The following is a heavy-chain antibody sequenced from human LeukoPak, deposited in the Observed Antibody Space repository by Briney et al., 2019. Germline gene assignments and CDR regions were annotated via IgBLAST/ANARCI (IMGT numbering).Heavy chain of an antibody. J-gene: IGHJ4*02. Sequence: GGSLRLSCAASGFTFRSYGLHWVRQAPGKGLECVAVISHDGRSKYYADSAKGRFTISRDNSKNTLYLQMNSLRSEDTAIYYCAKDLIFWSGFPDYWGQGTPVTVFS. V-gene: IGHV3-30*18. D-gene: IGHD3-3*01. CDR3: AKDLIFWSGFPDY. CDR1: GFTFRSYG. CDR2: ISHDGRSK.